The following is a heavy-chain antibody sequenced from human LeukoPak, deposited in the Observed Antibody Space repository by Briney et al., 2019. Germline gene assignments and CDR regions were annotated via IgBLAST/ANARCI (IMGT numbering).Heavy chain of an antibody. CDR3: AKGIQLWLSWFDP. CDR2: ISWNSGSI. J-gene: IGHJ5*02. D-gene: IGHD5-18*01. Sequence: GGSLRPSCAASGFTFDDYAMHWVRQAPGKGLEWVSGISWNSGSIGYADSVEGRFTISRDNAKNSLYLQMNSLRAEDTALYYCAKGIQLWLSWFDPWGQGTLVTVSS. V-gene: IGHV3-9*01. CDR1: GFTFDDYA.